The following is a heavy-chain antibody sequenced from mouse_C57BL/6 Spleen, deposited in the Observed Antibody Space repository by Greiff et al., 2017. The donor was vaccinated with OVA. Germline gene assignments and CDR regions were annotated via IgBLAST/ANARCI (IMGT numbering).Heavy chain of an antibody. V-gene: IGHV1-19*01. Sequence: EVQLQESGPVLVKPGASVKMSCKASGYTFTDYYMNWVKQSHGKSLEWIGVINPYNGGTSYNQKFKGKATLTVDKSSSTAYMELNSLTAEDSAVYSCARHCSSHYAMDYWGQGTSVTVSS. J-gene: IGHJ4*01. CDR1: GYTFTDYY. CDR2: INPYNGGT. D-gene: IGHD1-1*01. CDR3: ARHCSSHYAMDY.